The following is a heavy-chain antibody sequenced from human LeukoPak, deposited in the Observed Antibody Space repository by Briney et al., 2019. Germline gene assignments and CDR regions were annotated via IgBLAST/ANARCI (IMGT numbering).Heavy chain of an antibody. CDR1: GGSISSGDYY. D-gene: IGHD3-10*01. Sequence: SETLSLTCTVSGGSISSGDYYWSWIRQPPGKGLEWIGYIYYSGSTYYNPSLKRRVTISVDTSKNQFSLKLSSVTAADTAVYYCARGKYYYGSGSYYPFDPWGQGTLVTVSS. J-gene: IGHJ5*02. CDR2: IYYSGST. V-gene: IGHV4-30-4*01. CDR3: ARGKYYYGSGSYYPFDP.